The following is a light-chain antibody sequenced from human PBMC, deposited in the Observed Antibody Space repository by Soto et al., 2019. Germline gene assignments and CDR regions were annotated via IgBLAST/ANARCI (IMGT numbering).Light chain of an antibody. V-gene: IGKV3-15*01. CDR3: QERTILPWR. CDR1: QSVSSN. J-gene: IGKJ1*01. Sequence: ETVTYLSPAALSVSPGERAILSCRASQSVSSNLAWYQQKPGQAPRLLIYGASTRAIDTPARFSGSGSETEFTLTISSLQSEDFTVYYCQERTILPWRFAQVAKVAIK. CDR2: GAS.